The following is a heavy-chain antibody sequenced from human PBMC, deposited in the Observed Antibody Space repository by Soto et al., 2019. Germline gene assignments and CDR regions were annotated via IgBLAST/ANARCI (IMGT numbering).Heavy chain of an antibody. CDR1: GFMFSDAA. CDR2: VRSRSNSYAT. Sequence: GGSLRLSCAASGFMFSDAAIHWVRQASGKGLEWVGRVRSRSNSYATAYAASVEGKFTISRDDSKNTSYLQMNSLKTEDTAVYYCTRHLVDDWGQGTLVTVSS. J-gene: IGHJ4*02. CDR3: TRHLVDD. V-gene: IGHV3-73*01.